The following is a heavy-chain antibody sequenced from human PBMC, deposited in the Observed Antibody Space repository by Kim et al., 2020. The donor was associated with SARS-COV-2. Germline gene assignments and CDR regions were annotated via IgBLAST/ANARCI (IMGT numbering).Heavy chain of an antibody. D-gene: IGHD3-22*01. CDR3: ARGKSYSDVSRSAEYFQQ. Sequence: GGSLRLSCAASGFKFSDYAIHWVRQAPGKGLEWVTLVSYDGSRKYYGNSVKGRFAISRDNSKDTVYLQMSSLRLEDTATYFCARGKSYSDVSRSAEYFQQWGQGALVTVAS. J-gene: IGHJ1*01. CDR1: GFKFSDYA. CDR2: VSYDGSRK. V-gene: IGHV3-30*09.